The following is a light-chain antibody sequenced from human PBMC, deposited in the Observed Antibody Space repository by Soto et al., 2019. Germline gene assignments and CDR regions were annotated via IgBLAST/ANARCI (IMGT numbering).Light chain of an antibody. CDR2: DAS. CDR1: QSISSW. Sequence: DIQMTQSPSTLSASVGDRVTITCRASQSISSWLAWYQQKPGKAPKLLIYDASSLESGVPSRFSGSGSGTELTLTISSLQPDDFATYYCQQYNSDSGTFGQGTKVEIK. J-gene: IGKJ1*01. CDR3: QQYNSDSGT. V-gene: IGKV1-5*01.